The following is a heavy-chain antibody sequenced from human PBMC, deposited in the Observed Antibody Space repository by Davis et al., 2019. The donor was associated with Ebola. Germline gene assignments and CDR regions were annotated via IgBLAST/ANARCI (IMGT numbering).Heavy chain of an antibody. CDR1: RGPISRGGYS. CDR2: FFHSGST. CDR3: ARGGWFGDYFDY. Sequence: MPSETLPLPLPLSRGPISRGGYSRSWIRQPPGKGLEWIGSFFHSGSTYYNPSLKSRVTISVDRSKNQFSLKLSSVTAADTAVYYCARGGWFGDYFDYWGQGTLVTVSS. D-gene: IGHD3-10*01. V-gene: IGHV4-30-2*01. J-gene: IGHJ4*02.